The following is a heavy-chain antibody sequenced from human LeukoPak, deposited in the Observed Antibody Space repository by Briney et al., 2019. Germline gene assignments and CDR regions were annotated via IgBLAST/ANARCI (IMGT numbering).Heavy chain of an antibody. Sequence: GGSLGLSCAASGFTFSSYAMHWVRQAPGKGLEWVAVISYDGSNKYYADSAKGRFTISRDNSKNTLYLQMNSLRAEDTAVYYCARDRRGYYYGMDVWGKGTTVTVSS. V-gene: IGHV3-30*04. CDR3: ARDRRGYYYGMDV. J-gene: IGHJ6*04. CDR2: ISYDGSNK. CDR1: GFTFSSYA. D-gene: IGHD3-10*01.